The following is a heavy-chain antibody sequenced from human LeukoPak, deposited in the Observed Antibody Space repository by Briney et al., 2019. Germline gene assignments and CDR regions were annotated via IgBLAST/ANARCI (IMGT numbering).Heavy chain of an antibody. CDR1: GGPISSSSHY. CDR3: ARGITRRRTFDI. D-gene: IGHD3-10*01. J-gene: IGHJ3*02. V-gene: IGHV4-39*07. CDR2: IYHSGST. Sequence: PSETLSLTCTVSGGPISSSSHYWGWIRQPPGKGLEWIGSIYHSGSTYYNPSLKSRVTISVDTSKNQFSLKLSSVTAADTALYYCARGITRRRTFDIWGQGTMVTVSS.